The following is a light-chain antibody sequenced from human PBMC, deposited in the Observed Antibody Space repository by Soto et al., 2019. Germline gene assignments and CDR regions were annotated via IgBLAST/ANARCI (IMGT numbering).Light chain of an antibody. Sequence: EVVLTQSPGTLSLSPGERATISCRASQSVSNNYFAWYQQKPGQAPRLLIFGSSDRATGTPDRFSGSGSGTDFALTISRLAPQDFAVYYCQQYGSSPPYTFGQGTKLEIK. J-gene: IGKJ2*01. CDR1: QSVSNNY. V-gene: IGKV3-20*01. CDR2: GSS. CDR3: QQYGSSPPYT.